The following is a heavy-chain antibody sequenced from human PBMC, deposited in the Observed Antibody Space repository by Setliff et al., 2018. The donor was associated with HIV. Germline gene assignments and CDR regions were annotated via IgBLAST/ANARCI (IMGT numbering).Heavy chain of an antibody. J-gene: IGHJ4*02. V-gene: IGHV2-5*02. Sequence: TLSLTCIVSGGSIGSHYWSWIRQPPGKALEWLARIDWDGDKRYSPSLRNRLTITKDTSKNQVVLTMTNMDSVDTATYYCAHIEVAEWGVSTTYPFDYWGQGTLVTVS. CDR3: AHIEVAEWGVSTTYPFDY. CDR2: IDWDGDK. CDR1: GGSIGSHYW. D-gene: IGHD6-19*01.